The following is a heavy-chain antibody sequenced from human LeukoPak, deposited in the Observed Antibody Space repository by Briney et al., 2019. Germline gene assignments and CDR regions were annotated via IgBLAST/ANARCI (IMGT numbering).Heavy chain of an antibody. D-gene: IGHD3-10*01. CDR2: IIPILGIA. CDR1: GGTFSSYA. V-gene: IGHV1-69*04. J-gene: IGHJ4*02. CDR3: AREADHFGELWYNDY. Sequence: ASVKVSCKASGGTFSSYAISWVRQAPGQGLEWMGRIIPILGIANYAQKFQGRVTITADKSTSTAYMELSSLRSEDTAVYYCAREADHFGELWYNDYWGQGTLVTVSS.